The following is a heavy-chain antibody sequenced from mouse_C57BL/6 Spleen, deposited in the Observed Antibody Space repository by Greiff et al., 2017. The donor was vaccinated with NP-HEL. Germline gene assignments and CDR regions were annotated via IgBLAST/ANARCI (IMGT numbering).Heavy chain of an antibody. CDR3: ARGWEAGAMDC. CDR1: GYTFTNYW. J-gene: IGHJ4*01. V-gene: IGHV1-63*01. CDR2: IYPGGGYT. Sequence: QVQLQQSGAELVRPGTSVKMSCKASGYTFTNYWIGWAKQRPGHGLEWIGDIYPGGGYTTYNEKFKGKATLTADKSSSTAYMQFNSLTSEDSAIYYCARGWEAGAMDCRGQGASVTVSS. D-gene: IGHD1-1*02.